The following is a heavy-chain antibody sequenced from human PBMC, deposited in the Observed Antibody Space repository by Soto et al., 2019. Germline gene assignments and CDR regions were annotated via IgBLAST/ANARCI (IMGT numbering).Heavy chain of an antibody. CDR3: ARDYHGGNHYGSGSYYKGWFDP. D-gene: IGHD3-10*01. Sequence: QVQLVQSGAEVKKPGASVKVSCKASGYTFTNYGISWVRQAPGQGLEWMGWISPYNGNRNYAQKIQGRVTMTTDTSTTADHSERXSLRSDDTAVYYCARDYHGGNHYGSGSYYKGWFDPWGQGTLVTVSS. CDR1: GYTFTNYG. CDR2: ISPYNGNR. J-gene: IGHJ5*02. V-gene: IGHV1-18*01.